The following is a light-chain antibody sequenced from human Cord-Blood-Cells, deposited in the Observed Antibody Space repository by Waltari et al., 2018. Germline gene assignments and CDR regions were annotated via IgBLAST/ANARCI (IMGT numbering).Light chain of an antibody. V-gene: IGKV4-1*01. J-gene: IGKJ1*01. CDR1: QSVLYSSNNKNY. CDR2: WAS. Sequence: DIVMTQSPDSLAVSLGERATINCKSSQSVLYSSNNKNYLAWYQQKPGQPPKLLIYWASTRESGVPDLFSGSVSGTDFTLTISSLQAEDVAVYYCQQYYSTPWTFGQGTKVEIK. CDR3: QQYYSTPWT.